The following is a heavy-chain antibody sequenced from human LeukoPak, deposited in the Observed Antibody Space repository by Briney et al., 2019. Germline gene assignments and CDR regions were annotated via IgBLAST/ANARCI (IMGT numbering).Heavy chain of an antibody. Sequence: GGSLRLSCAASGFTFGDYYMTWIRPAPGKGLVWISYISSSGDTTYADSVRGRFTISRDTARNSLYLEMSSLRAEDTAVYYCTKALFWCTPWGQGTLATVSS. CDR3: TKALFWCTP. V-gene: IGHV3-11*01. D-gene: IGHD2-8*01. CDR1: GFTFGDYY. J-gene: IGHJ5*02. CDR2: ISSSGDTT.